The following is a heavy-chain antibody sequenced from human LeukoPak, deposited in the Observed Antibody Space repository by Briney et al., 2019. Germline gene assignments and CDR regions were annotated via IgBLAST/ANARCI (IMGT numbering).Heavy chain of an antibody. CDR3: AKDATGSGWFDP. Sequence: GGSLRLSCAASGFTFSSYAMSWVRQAPGKGLEWVSVISGSGGSTYYADSMKGRFTISRDNSKNTLYLQMNSLRAEDTAVYYCAKDATGSGWFDPWGQGTLVTVSS. CDR1: GFTFSSYA. CDR2: ISGSGGST. V-gene: IGHV3-23*01. J-gene: IGHJ5*02. D-gene: IGHD3-10*01.